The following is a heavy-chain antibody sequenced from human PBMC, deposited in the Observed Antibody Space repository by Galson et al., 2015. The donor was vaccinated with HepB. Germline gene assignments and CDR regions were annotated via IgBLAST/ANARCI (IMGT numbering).Heavy chain of an antibody. J-gene: IGHJ4*02. Sequence: SVKVSCKASGYTFSSYGISWVRQAPGQGLEWMGWISAYNGITNYEQKFQGRVTMTTDTSASTAYMELRSLRSDDTAVYYCARVVGAGASYFDYWGQGTLVTVSS. CDR3: ARVVGAGASYFDY. D-gene: IGHD2-15*01. V-gene: IGHV1-18*01. CDR1: GYTFSSYG. CDR2: ISAYNGIT.